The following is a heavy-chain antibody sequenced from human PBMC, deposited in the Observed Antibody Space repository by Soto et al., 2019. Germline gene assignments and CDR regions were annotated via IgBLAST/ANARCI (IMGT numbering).Heavy chain of an antibody. CDR2: IKSKTDGGTT. V-gene: IGHV3-15*01. CDR3: TTGMVRDHHYGMDV. CDR1: GFTFSNAW. J-gene: IGHJ6*02. Sequence: EVQLVESGGGLVKPGGSLRLSCAASGFTFSNAWMSWVRQAPGKGLEWVGRIKSKTDGGTTDYAAPVKGRFSISRDDSKNTLYLQMNSLKTEDTAVYYCTTGMVRDHHYGMDVWGQGTTVTVSS. D-gene: IGHD3-10*01.